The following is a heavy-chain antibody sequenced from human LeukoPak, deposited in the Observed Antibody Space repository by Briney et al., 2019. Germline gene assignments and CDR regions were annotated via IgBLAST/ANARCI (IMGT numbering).Heavy chain of an antibody. D-gene: IGHD3-22*01. V-gene: IGHV3-49*04. CDR2: IRSKAYGGTT. CDR1: GFTFSSYG. CDR3: TRALRHHYYDSSGYYQHY. Sequence: GGSLRLSCAASGFTFSSYGMSWVRQAPGKGLEWVGFIRSKAYGGTTEYAASVKGRFTISRDDSKSIAYLQMNSLKTEDTAVYYCTRALRHHYYDSSGYYQHYWGQGTLVTVSS. J-gene: IGHJ4*02.